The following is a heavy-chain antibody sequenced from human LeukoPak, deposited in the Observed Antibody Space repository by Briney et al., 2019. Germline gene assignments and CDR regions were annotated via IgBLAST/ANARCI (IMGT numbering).Heavy chain of an antibody. V-gene: IGHV1-18*01. CDR2: ISAYNGNT. CDR1: GYTFTSYG. Sequence: ASVKVSCKASGYTFTSYGISWVRQAPGQGLEWMGWISAYNGNTNYAQKLQGRVTMTTDTSTSTAYMELSSLRSEDTAVYYCARGGAGTDSTIYNWFDPWGQGTLVTVSS. J-gene: IGHJ5*02. CDR3: ARGGAGTDSTIYNWFDP. D-gene: IGHD2-2*01.